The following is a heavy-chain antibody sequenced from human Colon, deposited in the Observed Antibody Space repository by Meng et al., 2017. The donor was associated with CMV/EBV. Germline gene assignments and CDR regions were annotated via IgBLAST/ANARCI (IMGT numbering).Heavy chain of an antibody. CDR1: GFNVSTNY. Sequence: GESLKISCAVSGFNVSTNYMTWVRQAPGKGLEWVSVLYSGGTTYYADSVKGRFTISRDNSKNTLYLQMNSLRTEDTAVYYCARDDRRDPRVGWYFDLWGRGTLVTVSS. J-gene: IGHJ2*01. V-gene: IGHV3-66*02. CDR2: LYSGGTT. D-gene: IGHD1-26*01. CDR3: ARDDRRDPRVGWYFDL.